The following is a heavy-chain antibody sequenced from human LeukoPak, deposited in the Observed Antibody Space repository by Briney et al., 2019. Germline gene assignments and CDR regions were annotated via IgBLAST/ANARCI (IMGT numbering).Heavy chain of an antibody. D-gene: IGHD3-9*01. CDR2: IYHSGST. CDR3: AREGGSNDILTGHHD. CDR1: GYSISSGYY. V-gene: IGHV4-38-2*02. Sequence: SETLSLTCTVSGYSISSGYYLGWIRQPPGKWLEGIGSIYHSGSTYYNPSLKSRVTISVDTSKNQFSLKLSSVTAADTAVYYCAREGGSNDILTGHHDWGQGTLVTVSS. J-gene: IGHJ4*02.